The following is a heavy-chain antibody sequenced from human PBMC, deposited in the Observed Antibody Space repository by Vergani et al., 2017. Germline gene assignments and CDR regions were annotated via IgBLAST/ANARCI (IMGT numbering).Heavy chain of an antibody. CDR3: AKEVSSGWYYFDY. D-gene: IGHD6-19*01. CDR1: GFTFSSYS. V-gene: IGHV3-21*01. CDR2: ISSSSSYI. Sequence: EVQLVESGGGLVKPGGSLRLSCAASGFTFSSYSMNWVRQAPGKGLEWVSSISSSSSYIYYADSVKGRFTISRDNSKNTLYLQMNSLRAEDTAVYYCAKEVSSGWYYFDYWGQGTLVTVYS. J-gene: IGHJ4*02.